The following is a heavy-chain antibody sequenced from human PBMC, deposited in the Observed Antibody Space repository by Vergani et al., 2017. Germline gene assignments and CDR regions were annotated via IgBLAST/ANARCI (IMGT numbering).Heavy chain of an antibody. J-gene: IGHJ5*02. V-gene: IGHV3-NL1*01. CDR3: AKGISYCSGGSCYPSLVNWFDP. CDR2: IYSGGST. CDR1: GFTFSSYG. D-gene: IGHD2-15*01. Sequence: QVQLVESGGGVVQPGRSLRLSCAASGFTFSSYGMHWVRQAPGKGLEWVSVIYSGGSTYYADSVKGRFTISRDNAKNSLYLQMNSLRAEDTALYYCAKGISYCSGGSCYPSLVNWFDPWGQGTLVTVSS.